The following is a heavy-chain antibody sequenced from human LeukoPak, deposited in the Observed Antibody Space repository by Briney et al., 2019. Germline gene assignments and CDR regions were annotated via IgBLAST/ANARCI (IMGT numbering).Heavy chain of an antibody. CDR2: ISGSSSTI. CDR1: GFTFSSYS. Sequence: GGSLRLSCAASGFTFSSYSMNWVRQAPGKGLEWVSYISGSSSTIYYADSVKGRFTISRDNAKNSLYLQMNSLRAEDTAVYYCARESYCYDSSGYLRGIDYWGQGTLVTVSS. J-gene: IGHJ4*02. V-gene: IGHV3-48*04. D-gene: IGHD3-22*01. CDR3: ARESYCYDSSGYLRGIDY.